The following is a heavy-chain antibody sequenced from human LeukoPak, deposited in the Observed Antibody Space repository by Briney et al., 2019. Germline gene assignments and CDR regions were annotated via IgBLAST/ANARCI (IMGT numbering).Heavy chain of an antibody. Sequence: GGSLRLSCAASGFTFSSYSMNWVRQAPGKGLEWVSSIRTSSSYIYYAGSVKGRFTISRDNTKNSLYLQMNSPRAEDTAVYYCARCLEGGDILTGSGYWGQGTLVTVSS. V-gene: IGHV3-21*01. CDR3: ARCLEGGDILTGSGY. CDR1: GFTFSSYS. CDR2: IRTSSSYI. D-gene: IGHD3-9*01. J-gene: IGHJ4*02.